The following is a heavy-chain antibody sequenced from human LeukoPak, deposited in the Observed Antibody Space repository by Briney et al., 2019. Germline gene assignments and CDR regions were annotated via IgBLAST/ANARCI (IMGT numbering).Heavy chain of an antibody. Sequence: TGGSLRLSCAASGFTFSSYAMTWVRQAPGKGLEWVSSISDRDHNTYYADSVKGRFTISRDNSKNTLYLQMNSLRAEDTAVYYRTRYYYDGSGYYYLFDYWGQGTLVTVSS. J-gene: IGHJ4*02. CDR1: GFTFSSYA. D-gene: IGHD3-22*01. V-gene: IGHV3-23*01. CDR3: TRYYYDGSGYYYLFDY. CDR2: ISDRDHNT.